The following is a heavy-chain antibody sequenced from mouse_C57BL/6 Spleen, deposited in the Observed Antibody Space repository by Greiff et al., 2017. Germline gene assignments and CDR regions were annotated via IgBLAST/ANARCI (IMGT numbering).Heavy chain of an antibody. D-gene: IGHD1-1*01. CDR3: ARDGHYGSSYGYFDV. Sequence: EVLLVESGGGLVQSGRSLRLSCATSGFTFSDFYMAWVRQAPGKGLEWIAASRNKANDYTTEYSASVKGRFIVSRDTSQSILYLQMNALRAEDTAIYYCARDGHYGSSYGYFDVWGTGTTGTVSS. J-gene: IGHJ1*03. V-gene: IGHV7-1*01. CDR2: SRNKANDYTT. CDR1: GFTFSDFY.